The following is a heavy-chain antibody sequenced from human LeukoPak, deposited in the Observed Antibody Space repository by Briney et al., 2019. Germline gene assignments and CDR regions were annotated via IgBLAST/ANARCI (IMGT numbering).Heavy chain of an antibody. D-gene: IGHD4-23*01. CDR1: GFTFSTYS. Sequence: GGSLRLSCTASGFTFSTYSMNWVRQAPGKGLEWVSGISWNSGSIGYADSVKGRFTISRDNAKNSLYLQMNSLRAEDTALYYCAKDIRQDYDGAFDIWGQGTMVTVSS. CDR2: ISWNSGSI. CDR3: AKDIRQDYDGAFDI. V-gene: IGHV3-9*01. J-gene: IGHJ3*02.